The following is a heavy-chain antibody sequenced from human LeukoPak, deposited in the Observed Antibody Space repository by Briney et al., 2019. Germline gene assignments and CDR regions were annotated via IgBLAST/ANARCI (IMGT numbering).Heavy chain of an antibody. J-gene: IGHJ5*02. D-gene: IGHD1-7*01. Sequence: GESLKIPCKGSGYSFTSYWIGWVRQMPGKGLEWMGIIYPGDSDTRYSPSFQGQVTISVDKSTSTAYLQWSTLKTSDTAIYYCARRNYTSVWFDPWGQGTLVTVSS. CDR3: ARRNYTSVWFDP. CDR2: IYPGDSDT. CDR1: GYSFTSYW. V-gene: IGHV5-51*01.